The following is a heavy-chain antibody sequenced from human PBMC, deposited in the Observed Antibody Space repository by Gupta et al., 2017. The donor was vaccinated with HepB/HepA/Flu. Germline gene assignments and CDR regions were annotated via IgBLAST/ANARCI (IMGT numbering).Heavy chain of an antibody. CDR3: ARANTGEDLDI. CDR1: GFTFSSYS. Sequence: EVQLVESGGGLVKPGGSLRLSCAASGFTFSSYSMNWVRQAPGKGLEWVSSISSITSYIYYADSVKGRFTISRDNAKNSLYLQMNSLRAEDTAVYYCARANTGEDLDIWGQGTMVTVSS. D-gene: IGHD7-27*01. J-gene: IGHJ3*02. CDR2: ISSITSYI. V-gene: IGHV3-21*01.